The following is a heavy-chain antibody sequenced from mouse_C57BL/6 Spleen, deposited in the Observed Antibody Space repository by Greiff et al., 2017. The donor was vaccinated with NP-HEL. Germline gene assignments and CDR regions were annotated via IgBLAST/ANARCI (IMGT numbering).Heavy chain of an antibody. Sequence: VQLQQSGPELVKPGASVKLSCKASGYTFTSYDINWVKQRPGQGLEWIGWIYPRDGSTKYNEKFKGKATLTVDTSSSTAYMELHSLTSEDSAVYCCARGYYYGSKDYAMDYWGQGTSVTVSS. D-gene: IGHD1-1*01. V-gene: IGHV1-85*01. CDR3: ARGYYYGSKDYAMDY. J-gene: IGHJ4*01. CDR1: GYTFTSYD. CDR2: IYPRDGST.